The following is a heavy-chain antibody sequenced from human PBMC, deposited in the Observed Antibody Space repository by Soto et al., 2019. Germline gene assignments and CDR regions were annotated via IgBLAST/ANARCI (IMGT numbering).Heavy chain of an antibody. CDR2: IWYDGSNK. CDR1: GFTFSSYG. CDR3: ARDLGYCSGGSCYEGANWFDP. Sequence: PGGSLRLSCAASGFTFSSYGMHWVRQAPGKGLEWVAVIWYDGSNKYYADSVKGRFTISRDNSKNTLYLQMNSLRAEDTAVYYCARDLGYCSGGSCYEGANWFDPWGQGTLVTVSS. V-gene: IGHV3-33*01. D-gene: IGHD2-15*01. J-gene: IGHJ5*02.